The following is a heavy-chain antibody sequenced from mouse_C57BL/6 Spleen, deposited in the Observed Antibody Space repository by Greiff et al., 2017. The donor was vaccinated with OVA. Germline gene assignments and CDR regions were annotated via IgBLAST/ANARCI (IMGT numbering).Heavy chain of an antibody. V-gene: IGHV1-80*01. CDR1: GYAFSSYW. Sequence: VKLMESGAELVKPGASVKISCKASGYAFSSYWMNWVKQRPGKGLEWIGQIYPGDGDTNYNGKFKGKATLTADKSSSTAYMQLSSLTSEDSAVYFCARPLYDGYYGFDYWGQGTTLTVSS. J-gene: IGHJ2*01. CDR2: IYPGDGDT. CDR3: ARPLYDGYYGFDY. D-gene: IGHD2-3*01.